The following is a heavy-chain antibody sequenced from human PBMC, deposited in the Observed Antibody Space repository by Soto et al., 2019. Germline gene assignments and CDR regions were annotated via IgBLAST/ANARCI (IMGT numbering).Heavy chain of an antibody. V-gene: IGHV4-34*01. J-gene: IGHJ4*02. D-gene: IGHD2-15*01. CDR3: ARRYCSDSYCSYFDY. CDR1: GGSFNTYY. CDR2: INHSGFT. Sequence: SETLSLTCAVYGGSFNTYYSSWIRQSPGKGLEWIGEINHSGFTNYNPSLESRVTTSVDTTKNQFSLKLRSVTAADTAIYYCARRYCSDSYCSYFDYWGRGTLVTVSS.